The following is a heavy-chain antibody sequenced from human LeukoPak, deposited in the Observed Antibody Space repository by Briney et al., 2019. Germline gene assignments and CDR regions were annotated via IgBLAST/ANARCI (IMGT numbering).Heavy chain of an antibody. V-gene: IGHV1-69*13. D-gene: IGHD3-10*01. J-gene: IGHJ6*02. CDR2: IIPIFGTP. CDR1: GYTFTSYY. CDR3: ARGSGTITMVRGVFYGMDV. Sequence: SVKVSCKASGYTFTSYYMHWVRQAPGQGLEWMGGIIPIFGTPNYAQKFQGRVTITADESTSTAYMELSSLRSEDTAVYYCARGSGTITMVRGVFYGMDVWGQGTTVTVSS.